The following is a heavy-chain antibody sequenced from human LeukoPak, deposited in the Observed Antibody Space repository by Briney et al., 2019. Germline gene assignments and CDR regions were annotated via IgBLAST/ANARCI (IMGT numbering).Heavy chain of an antibody. CDR3: AKEGPDYGDYRSGDYFDF. V-gene: IGHV3-23*01. CDR1: GFTFRDYA. CDR2: ISDDSSKT. Sequence: GGSLRLSCAASGFTFRDYAMGWVRQAPGKGLECVSAISDDSSKTSYADSVKGRFTISRDYSKNTLYLQMNSLRVEDTAVYYCAKEGPDYGDYRSGDYFDFWGQGTLVTVSS. D-gene: IGHD4-17*01. J-gene: IGHJ4*02.